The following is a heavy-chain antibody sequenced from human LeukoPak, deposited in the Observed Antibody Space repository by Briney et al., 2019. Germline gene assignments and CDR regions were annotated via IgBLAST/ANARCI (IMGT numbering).Heavy chain of an antibody. CDR2: ISGSGSTT. J-gene: IGHJ4*02. CDR1: GFTSSTYA. V-gene: IGHV3-23*01. Sequence: GGSLRLSCAASGFTSSTYAMSWVRQAPGKGLEWVSTISGSGSTTNYADSVKDRFTISRDNSKNTLYLQMNSLRAEDTAVYYCAKPVASNYFDYWGQGTLVTVSS. D-gene: IGHD5-24*01. CDR3: AKPVASNYFDY.